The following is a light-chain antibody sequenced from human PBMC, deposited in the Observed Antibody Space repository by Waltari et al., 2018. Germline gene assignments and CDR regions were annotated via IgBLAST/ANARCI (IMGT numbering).Light chain of an antibody. CDR1: SGDFSGYDY. CDR2: DVG. J-gene: IGLJ3*02. Sequence: QSALTQPASVSGSPGQSITIPCSGSSGDFSGYDYVSWYQQHPPKAPRVIVSDVGKRPAGLSARFSGSKSGNTASLTIAGLQAEDEATYFCSSFTTDRTWVFGGGTKVIV. V-gene: IGLV2-14*03. CDR3: SSFTTDRTWV.